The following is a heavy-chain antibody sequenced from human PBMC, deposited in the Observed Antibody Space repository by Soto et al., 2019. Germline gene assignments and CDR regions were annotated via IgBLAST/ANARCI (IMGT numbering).Heavy chain of an antibody. Sequence: PSETLSLTCTVSGGSISSYYWSWIRQPPGKGLEWIGYIYYSGSTNYNPSLKSRVTISVDTSKNQFSLKLSSVTAADTAVYYCAGDKVAAAGTFRRSYYYYGMDVWGQGTTVTVSS. D-gene: IGHD6-13*01. CDR1: GGSISSYY. CDR2: IYYSGST. J-gene: IGHJ6*02. V-gene: IGHV4-59*01. CDR3: AGDKVAAAGTFRRSYYYYGMDV.